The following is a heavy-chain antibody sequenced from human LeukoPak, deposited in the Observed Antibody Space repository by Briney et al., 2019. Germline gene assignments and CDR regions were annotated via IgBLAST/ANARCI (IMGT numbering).Heavy chain of an antibody. J-gene: IGHJ3*02. CDR1: GFTFSSYA. D-gene: IGHD1-26*01. Sequence: GGSLRLSCAASGFTFSSYAMSWVRQAPGKGLEWVSAIGGSGGSTYYADSVQGRFTISRDNSKNTLYLQMNSLRAEDTAVYYCAKDLWELDAFDIWGQGTMVTVSS. CDR3: AKDLWELDAFDI. CDR2: IGGSGGST. V-gene: IGHV3-23*01.